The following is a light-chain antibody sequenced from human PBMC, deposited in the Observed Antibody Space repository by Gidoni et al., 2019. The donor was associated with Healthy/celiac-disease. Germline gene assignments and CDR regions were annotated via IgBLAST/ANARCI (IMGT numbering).Light chain of an antibody. V-gene: IGLV1-40*01. CDR2: GNS. Sequence: QSVLTQPPSVSGAPGQGVTISCTGSSPNIGAGYDVHWSQQLPGTAPKLLIYGNSNRPSGVPDRFSGSKSGTSASLAITGLQAEDEAYYYCQSYDSSLSALFGGGTKLTVL. CDR1: SPNIGAGYD. J-gene: IGLJ2*01. CDR3: QSYDSSLSAL.